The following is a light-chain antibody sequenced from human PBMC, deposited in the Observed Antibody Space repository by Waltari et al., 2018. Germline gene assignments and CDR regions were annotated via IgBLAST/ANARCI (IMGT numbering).Light chain of an antibody. CDR1: SRDVGGSNH. CDR2: DVS. CDR3: SSYTSSSTLNVV. Sequence: QSALTQPSSVSGSPAQSVTITLTGTSRDVGGSNHVSWYQQHPGKAPKPVIYDVSNRPSGVSNRFSGSKSGNTASLTISGLQAEDEADYYCSSYTSSSTLNVVFGGGTKLTVL. V-gene: IGLV2-14*01. J-gene: IGLJ2*01.